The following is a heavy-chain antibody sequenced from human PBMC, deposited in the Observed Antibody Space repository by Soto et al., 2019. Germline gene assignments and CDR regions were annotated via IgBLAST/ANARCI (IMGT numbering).Heavy chain of an antibody. CDR1: GFTLSDIW. D-gene: IGHD4-17*01. J-gene: IGHJ4*02. Sequence: GGSLRLSCAASGFTLSDIWMNWVRQAPGKGLEWVGRIKSKAAGGTTDYAAPVKGRFSISRDDSTNTLFLHINSLRTEDTGVYYCSYGAHQYFDYWGQGALVTVSS. V-gene: IGHV3-15*07. CDR3: SYGAHQYFDY. CDR2: IKSKAAGGTT.